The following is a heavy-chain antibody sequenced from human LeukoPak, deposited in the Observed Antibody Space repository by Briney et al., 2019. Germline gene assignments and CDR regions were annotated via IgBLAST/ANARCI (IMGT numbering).Heavy chain of an antibody. CDR2: MRRDGNEI. V-gene: IGHV3-7*04. Sequence: GGSLRLSCSASGFTFSTYWMSWVRQAPGKGLEWVANMRRDGNEIYYLDSVRGRFTISRDNAKNSLYLQMNSLRAEDTAVYYCARAFEDVLRFLEWLTHYYYYGMDVWGQGTTVTVSS. CDR1: GFTFSTYW. CDR3: ARAFEDVLRFLEWLTHYYYYGMDV. J-gene: IGHJ6*02. D-gene: IGHD3-3*01.